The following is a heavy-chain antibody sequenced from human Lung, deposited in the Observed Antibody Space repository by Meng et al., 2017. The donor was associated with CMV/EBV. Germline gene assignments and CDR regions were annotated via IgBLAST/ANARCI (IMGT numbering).Heavy chain of an antibody. D-gene: IGHD2-2*01. Sequence: SSCSGSGVRQAPGQGFEWMGKIIPVRGITNYAQKFQGRVTITADRSTSTFYMEVINLRSEDTAMYYCAREQYCSNTNCFNWFDSWAQGTLVTVSS. CDR1: SSCS. J-gene: IGHJ5*01. V-gene: IGHV1-69*04. CDR2: IIPVRGIT. CDR3: AREQYCSNTNCFNWFDS.